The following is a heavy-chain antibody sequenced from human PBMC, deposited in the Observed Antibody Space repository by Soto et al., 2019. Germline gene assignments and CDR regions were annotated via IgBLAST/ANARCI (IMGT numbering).Heavy chain of an antibody. D-gene: IGHD3-3*01. J-gene: IGHJ6*02. Sequence: ASVKVSCKASGFTVTSSAVQWVRQARGQRLEWIGWIVVGSGNTNYAQKFQERVTITRDMSTSTAYMELSSLRSEDTAVYYCAASGYYSQLYYGMEVWGQGNTVTVS. CDR3: AASGYYSQLYYGMEV. CDR2: IVVGSGNT. V-gene: IGHV1-58*01. CDR1: GFTVTSSA.